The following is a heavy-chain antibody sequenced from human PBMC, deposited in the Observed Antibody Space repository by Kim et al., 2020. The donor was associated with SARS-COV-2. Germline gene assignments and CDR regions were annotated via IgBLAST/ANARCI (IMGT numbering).Heavy chain of an antibody. V-gene: IGHV1-69*04. Sequence: SVKVSCKASGGTFSSYAISWVRQAPGQGLEWMGRIIPILGIANYAQKFQGRVTITADKSTSTAYMELSSLRSEDTAVYYCARDYDFWSGYYEAEYFQHWGQGTLVTVSS. CDR1: GGTFSSYA. CDR3: ARDYDFWSGYYEAEYFQH. J-gene: IGHJ1*01. CDR2: IIPILGIA. D-gene: IGHD3-3*01.